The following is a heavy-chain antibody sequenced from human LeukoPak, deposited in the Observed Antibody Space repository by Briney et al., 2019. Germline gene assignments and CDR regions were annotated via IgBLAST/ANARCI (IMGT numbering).Heavy chain of an antibody. CDR3: AKEYSSSFDY. J-gene: IGHJ4*02. Sequence: GGSLRLSCAASGFTFSSYGMHWVRQAPGKGLEWVAVIWYDGSNKYYADSVKGRFTISRDNSKDTLYLQMNSLRAEDTAVYYCAKEYSSSFDYWGQGTLVTVSS. D-gene: IGHD6-6*01. CDR2: IWYDGSNK. V-gene: IGHV3-33*06. CDR1: GFTFSSYG.